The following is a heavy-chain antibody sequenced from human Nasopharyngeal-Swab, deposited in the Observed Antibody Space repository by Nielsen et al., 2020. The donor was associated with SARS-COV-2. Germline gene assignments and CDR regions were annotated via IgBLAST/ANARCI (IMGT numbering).Heavy chain of an antibody. CDR3: ARDFLVTMLRGDYYFFAMDV. J-gene: IGHJ6*02. D-gene: IGHD3-10*01. V-gene: IGHV1-46*01. CDR2: INPSGGNT. CDR1: GCNFTRYY. Sequence: ASVKVSCKASGCNFTRYYMHWVRQAPGQGLEWMGIINPSGGNTTYAQKFQGRVTMTRDTSTSTVYMELSSLRSDDTAMFYCARDFLVTMLRGDYYFFAMDVWGQGTTVTVSS.